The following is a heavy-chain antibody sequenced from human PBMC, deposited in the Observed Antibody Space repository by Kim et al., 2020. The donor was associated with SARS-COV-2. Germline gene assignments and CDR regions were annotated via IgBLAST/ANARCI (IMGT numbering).Heavy chain of an antibody. V-gene: IGHV1-69*13. J-gene: IGHJ6*02. D-gene: IGHD3-10*01. CDR3: ATPRSGSSYYYYGMDV. CDR2: IIPIFGTA. CDR1: GGTFSSYA. Sequence: SVKVSCKASGGTFSSYAISWVRQAPGQGLEWMGGIIPIFGTANYAQKFQGRVTITADESTSTAYMELSSLRSEDTAVYYCATPRSGSSYYYYGMDVWGQGTTVTVSS.